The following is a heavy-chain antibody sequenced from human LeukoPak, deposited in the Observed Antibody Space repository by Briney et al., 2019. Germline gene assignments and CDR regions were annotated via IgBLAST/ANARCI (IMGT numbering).Heavy chain of an antibody. CDR3: ARGSTRADDY. CDR2: VYHDGTT. CDR1: GASISRHY. J-gene: IGHJ4*02. D-gene: IGHD2/OR15-2a*01. V-gene: IGHV4-59*11. Sequence: SETLSLTCTVSGASISRHYWSWIRQPPGKGLECIGYVYHDGTTNYNPSLKSRVAISIDTSRNQLSLKLSSMTAADTAVYYCARGSTRADDYWGQGILVTVSS.